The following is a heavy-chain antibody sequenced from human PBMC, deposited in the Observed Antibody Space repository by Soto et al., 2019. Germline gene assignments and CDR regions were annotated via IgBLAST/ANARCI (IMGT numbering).Heavy chain of an antibody. CDR3: ASERIAVAGTFDY. J-gene: IGHJ4*02. D-gene: IGHD6-19*01. Sequence: SETLSLTCTVSGGSISSSSYYWGWIRQPPGKGLEWIGEIYHSGSTNYNPSLKSRVTISVDKSKNQFSLKLSSVTAADTAVYYCASERIAVAGTFDYWGQGTLVTVSS. V-gene: IGHV4-39*07. CDR1: GGSISSSSYY. CDR2: IYHSGST.